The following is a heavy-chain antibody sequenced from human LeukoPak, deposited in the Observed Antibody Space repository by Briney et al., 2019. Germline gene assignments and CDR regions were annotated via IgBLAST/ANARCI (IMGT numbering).Heavy chain of an antibody. Sequence: ASVKVSCKASGYTFTSYFMHWVRQAPGQGLEWMGIINPSGGSTSYAQKFQGRVTMTEDTSTDTAYMELSSLRSEDTAVYYCATGGYSYGYVQGGPSPFDYWGQGTLVTVSS. CDR2: INPSGGST. CDR3: ATGGYSYGYVQGGPSPFDY. V-gene: IGHV1-46*01. D-gene: IGHD5-18*01. CDR1: GYTFTSYF. J-gene: IGHJ4*02.